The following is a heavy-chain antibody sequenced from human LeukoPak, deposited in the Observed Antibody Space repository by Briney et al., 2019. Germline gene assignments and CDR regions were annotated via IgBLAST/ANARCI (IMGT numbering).Heavy chain of an antibody. Sequence: GGSLRLSCAASGFTLSTYAMNWARQAPGKGLEWVSTTSAGGDSTYHADSVKGRFTISRDNSKNTLYLQMNSLRVEDTAVYYCAGRGYSYGGGGYWGQGTLVTVSS. CDR2: TSAGGDST. CDR3: AGRGYSYGGGGY. CDR1: GFTLSTYA. V-gene: IGHV3-23*01. J-gene: IGHJ4*02. D-gene: IGHD5-18*01.